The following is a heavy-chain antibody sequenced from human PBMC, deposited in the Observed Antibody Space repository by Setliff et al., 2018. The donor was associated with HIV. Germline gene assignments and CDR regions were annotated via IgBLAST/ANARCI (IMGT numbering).Heavy chain of an antibody. CDR1: GGSMSGSSYY. D-gene: IGHD3-16*02. CDR3: ARHLAEAYRYRFSRVHGALKY. CDR2: LDYSGTT. V-gene: IGHV4-39*01. Sequence: SETLSLTCTVSGGSMSGSSYYWGWIRQPPGKGLEWIGSLDYSGTTYYNPSLKGRVTISVDTSKNQFSLRLNSVTAADTAVYYCARHLAEAYRYRFSRVHGALKYWGQGALVTVSS. J-gene: IGHJ4*02.